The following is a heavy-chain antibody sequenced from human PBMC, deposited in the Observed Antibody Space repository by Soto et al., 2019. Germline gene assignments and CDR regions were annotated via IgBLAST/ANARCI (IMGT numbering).Heavy chain of an antibody. CDR2: INAGNGNT. Sequence: ASVKVSCKASGYTFTSYAMHWVRQAPGQRLEWMGWINAGNGNTKYSQKFQGRVTITRDTSASTAYMELSSLRSEDTAVYYCARELRYYDSSGYSYYFDYWGQGTLVTVSS. J-gene: IGHJ4*02. D-gene: IGHD3-22*01. V-gene: IGHV1-3*01. CDR1: GYTFTSYA. CDR3: ARELRYYDSSGYSYYFDY.